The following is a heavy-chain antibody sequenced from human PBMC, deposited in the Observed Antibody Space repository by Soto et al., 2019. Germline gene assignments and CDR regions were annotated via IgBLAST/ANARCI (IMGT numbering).Heavy chain of an antibody. V-gene: IGHV4-30-4*01. CDR1: GGSISSGDYS. D-gene: IGHD3-3*01. J-gene: IGHJ5*02. CDR2: IYNSGIT. CDR3: ARGVTVFGLVSRFWFDP. Sequence: SETLSLTFTVCGGSISSGDYSWSWVRQSPGKGLEWIGHIYNSGITYYNPSLKSRVVISIDTSRNQFSLRLNSLTAADRAVYFCARGVTVFGLVSRFWFDPWGQGTVVTVSS.